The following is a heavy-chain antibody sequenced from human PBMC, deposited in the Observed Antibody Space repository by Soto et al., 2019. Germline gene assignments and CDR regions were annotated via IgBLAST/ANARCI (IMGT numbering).Heavy chain of an antibody. CDR2: IYSGGST. V-gene: IGHV3-66*01. J-gene: IGHJ5*02. D-gene: IGHD5-12*01. Sequence: GGSLRLSCAASGFTVSSNYMSWVRQAPGKGLEWVSVIYSGGSTYYADSVKGRFTISRDNSKNTLYLQMNSLRAEDTAVYYCARERIGGYSGYARVLGWFDPWGQGTLVTVSS. CDR1: GFTVSSNY. CDR3: ARERIGGYSGYARVLGWFDP.